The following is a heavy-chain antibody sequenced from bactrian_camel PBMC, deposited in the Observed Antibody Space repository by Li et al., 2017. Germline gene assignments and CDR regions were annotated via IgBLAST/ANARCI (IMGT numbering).Heavy chain of an antibody. V-gene: IGHV3S25*01. CDR3: TAGGTRYSF. J-gene: IGHJ4*01. CDR2: QKSTGLRT. D-gene: IGHD6*01. CDR1: RFTISNTW. Sequence: LVESGGGLVQPGGSLTLSCAPSRFTISNTWIRWVRQAPGKGLEWVSLQKSTGLRTYYADSVKGRFTISRDNAKNTLYLQKNSLETEDMGVYYCTAGGTRYSFWGQGTQVTVS.